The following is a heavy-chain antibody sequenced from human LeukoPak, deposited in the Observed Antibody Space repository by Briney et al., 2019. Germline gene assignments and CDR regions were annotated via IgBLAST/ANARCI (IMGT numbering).Heavy chain of an antibody. J-gene: IGHJ6*04. CDR1: GYTLTELS. D-gene: IGHD1-26*01. V-gene: IGHV1-24*01. CDR3: ATRAPPYYYYGMDV. CDR2: FDPEDGET. Sequence: GASVKVSRKVSGYTLTELSMHWVRQAPGKGLEWMGGFDPEDGETIYAQKFQGRVTMTEDTSTDTAYTELSSLRSEDTAVYYCATRAPPYYYYGMDVWGKGTTVTVSS.